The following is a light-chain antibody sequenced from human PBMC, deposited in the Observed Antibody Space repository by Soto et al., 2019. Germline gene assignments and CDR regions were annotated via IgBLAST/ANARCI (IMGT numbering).Light chain of an antibody. V-gene: IGLV2-14*01. J-gene: IGLJ1*01. Sequence: QSALAXPASVSGSPGQAITISCTGTSSDVGGYNYVSWYQQHPGKAPKLMIYEVSNRPSGVSNRFSGSKSGNTDSLTISGLQAEDEADYYCSSYTSSSTLYVFGTGTKVTVL. CDR1: SSDVGGYNY. CDR2: EVS. CDR3: SSYTSSSTLYV.